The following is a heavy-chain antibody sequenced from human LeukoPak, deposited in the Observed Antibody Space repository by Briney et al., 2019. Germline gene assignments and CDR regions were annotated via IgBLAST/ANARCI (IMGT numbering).Heavy chain of an antibody. CDR1: GFTFSSTS. D-gene: IGHD1-26*01. CDR2: ISSGSCYI. J-gene: IGHJ4*02. CDR3: AREFFDREGGTTVLDY. V-gene: IGHV3-21*01. Sequence: GGSLRLSCAASGFTFSSTSMNWVRQAPGKGLEWVSSISSGSCYIFYADSVKGRFTISRDNAKNSLYLQMNSLRAEDTAVYYCAREFFDREGGTTVLDYWGQGTLVTVSS.